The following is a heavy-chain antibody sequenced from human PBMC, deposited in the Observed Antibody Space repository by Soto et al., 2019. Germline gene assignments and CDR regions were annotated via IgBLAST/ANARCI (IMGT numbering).Heavy chain of an antibody. CDR3: AKDLGRAVSARRAFDI. D-gene: IGHD6-19*01. J-gene: IGHJ3*02. Sequence: SATLSLTCDVSGASISADNWWCWLRQPLGKGLEWIGEIYHSGSTNYNPSLKCRVAILVDKSKNQFSLKLGAVTAADSALYYCAKDLGRAVSARRAFDIWGQGTMVT. CDR1: GASISADNW. CDR2: IYHSGST. V-gene: IGHV4-4*02.